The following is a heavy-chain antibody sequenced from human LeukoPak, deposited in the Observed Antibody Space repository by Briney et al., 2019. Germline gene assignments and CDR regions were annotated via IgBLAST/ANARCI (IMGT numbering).Heavy chain of an antibody. D-gene: IGHD3-16*02. CDR1: GYTFTSSD. CDR2: MNPNSGTT. Sequence: ASVKVSCKASGYTFTSSDLNWVRQAPGEGLEWLGWMNPNSGTTAYAQKFQGRVTMTRDMSTSTVYMELSSLRSEDTAVYYCARDMGHYVWGSYRLDYWGQGTLVTVSS. J-gene: IGHJ4*02. V-gene: IGHV1-8*01. CDR3: ARDMGHYVWGSYRLDY.